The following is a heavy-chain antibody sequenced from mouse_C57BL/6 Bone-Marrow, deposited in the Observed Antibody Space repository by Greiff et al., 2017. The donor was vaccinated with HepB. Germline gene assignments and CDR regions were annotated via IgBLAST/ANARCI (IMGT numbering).Heavy chain of an antibody. CDR1: GFTFSSYT. J-gene: IGHJ2*01. V-gene: IGHV5-9*01. Sequence: EVMLVESGGGLVKPGGSLKLSCAASGFTFSSYTMSWVRQTPEKRLEWVATISGGGGNTYYPDSVKGRFTISRDNAKNTLYLQMSSLRSEDTALYYWERHKGDYSNDGDYWGQGTTLTVSS. CDR2: ISGGGGNT. CDR3: ERHKGDYSNDGDY. D-gene: IGHD2-12*01.